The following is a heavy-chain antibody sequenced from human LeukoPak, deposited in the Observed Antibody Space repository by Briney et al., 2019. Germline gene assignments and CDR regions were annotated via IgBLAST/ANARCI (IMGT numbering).Heavy chain of an antibody. CDR1: GGSISGYY. J-gene: IGHJ4*02. CDR2: IYYSGST. CDR3: ARHYYDTSGYYYFDY. Sequence: SETLSLTCNVSGGSISGYYWSWIRQPPGKGLEYMGYIYYSGSTDYNPSFKSRITISVDTSKNQFSLKLSSVTAADTAVYYCARHYYDTSGYYYFDYWGQGTLVTVSS. V-gene: IGHV4-59*08. D-gene: IGHD3-22*01.